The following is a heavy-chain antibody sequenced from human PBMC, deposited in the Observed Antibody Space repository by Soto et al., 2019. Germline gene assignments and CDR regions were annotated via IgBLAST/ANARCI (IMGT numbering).Heavy chain of an antibody. Sequence: GGSLRLSCAASGFTFSSYAMSWVRQAPGKGLEWVSAISGSGGSTYYADSVKGRFTISRDNSKNTLYLQMNSLRAEDTAVYYCAKGPPHDYYDSSGYYPWWGQGTLVTVSS. J-gene: IGHJ4*02. D-gene: IGHD3-22*01. CDR2: ISGSGGST. CDR1: GFTFSSYA. CDR3: AKGPPHDYYDSSGYYPW. V-gene: IGHV3-23*01.